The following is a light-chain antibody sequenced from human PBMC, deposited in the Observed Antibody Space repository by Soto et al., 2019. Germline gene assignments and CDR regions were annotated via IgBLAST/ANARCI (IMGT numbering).Light chain of an antibody. CDR1: PSVNSN. CDR3: QQYNNWPPGT. V-gene: IGKV3-15*01. CDR2: GAS. Sequence: EIVMTQSPATLSASPGERATLSCRASPSVNSNLAWYQHKPDQAPMLLIYGASTRATGIPARFSGGGSWTAFTRSISSLKSEDFAVYYGQQYNNWPPGTFGQGTKVEIK. J-gene: IGKJ1*01.